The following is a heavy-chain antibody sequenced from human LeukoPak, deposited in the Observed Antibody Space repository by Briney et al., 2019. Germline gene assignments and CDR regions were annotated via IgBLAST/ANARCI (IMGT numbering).Heavy chain of an antibody. CDR1: GFTFSSYG. D-gene: IGHD3-3*01. J-gene: IGHJ4*02. V-gene: IGHV3-30*18. CDR3: AKDIYPHLLRFLEWLPDY. Sequence: PGGSLRLSCAASGFTFSSYGMHWVRQAPGKGLKWVAVISYDGSNKYYADSVKGRFTISRDNSKNTLYLQMNSLRAEDTAVYYCAKDIYPHLLRFLEWLPDYWGQGTLVTVSS. CDR2: ISYDGSNK.